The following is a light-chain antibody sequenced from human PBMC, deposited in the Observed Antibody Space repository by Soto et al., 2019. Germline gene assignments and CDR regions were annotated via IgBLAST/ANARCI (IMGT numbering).Light chain of an antibody. CDR2: GVS. J-gene: IGLJ1*01. CDR3: SSFTGTTTLDA. CDR1: SSDVGAYKY. V-gene: IGLV2-14*03. Sequence: QSALTQPASVSGSPGQSITISCTGTSSDVGAYKYVSWYQQHPGKVPKLIIYGVSNRPSGVSNRFSGSKSGNTAFLTISGLQPEDEADYYCSSFTGTTTLDAFGTGTKVTVL.